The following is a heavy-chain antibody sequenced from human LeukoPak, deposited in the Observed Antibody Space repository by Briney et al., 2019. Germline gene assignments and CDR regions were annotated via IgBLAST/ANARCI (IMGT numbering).Heavy chain of an antibody. D-gene: IGHD3-3*01. V-gene: IGHV1-18*01. CDR1: GYTFTSYG. CDR3: ARSPSIFGVDASFYMDV. Sequence: ASVKVSCKASGYTFTSYGISWVRQAPGQGLEWMGWISAYNGNTNYAQKLQGRVTMTTDTSTSTAYMELRSLRSDDTAVYYCARSPSIFGVDASFYMDVWGKGTTVTVSS. J-gene: IGHJ6*03. CDR2: ISAYNGNT.